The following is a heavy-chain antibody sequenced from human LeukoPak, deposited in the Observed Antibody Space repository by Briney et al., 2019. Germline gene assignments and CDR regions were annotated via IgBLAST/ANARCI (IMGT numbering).Heavy chain of an antibody. CDR3: ARVPAWPYDFWSGYSSFDY. CDR2: ISAYNGNT. J-gene: IGHJ4*02. D-gene: IGHD3-3*01. Sequence: ASVKVSCKASGYTFTSYGISWVRQAPGQGLEWMGWISAYNGNTNYAQKLQGRVTKTTDTSTSTAYMELRSLRSDDTAVYYCARVPAWPYDFWSGYSSFDYWGQGTLVTVSS. V-gene: IGHV1-18*01. CDR1: GYTFTSYG.